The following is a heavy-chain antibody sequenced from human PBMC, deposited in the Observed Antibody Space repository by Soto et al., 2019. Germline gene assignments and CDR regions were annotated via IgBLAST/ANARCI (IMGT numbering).Heavy chain of an antibody. D-gene: IGHD3-22*01. V-gene: IGHV3-11*01. CDR3: ERDLGYYDSSGYFDY. CDR1: GFTFSDSY. Sequence: GGSLRLSCAASGFTFSDSYMSWIRQSPGKGLEWVSYISSSGDIMYYADSVKGRFTISRDNAKNSLYRQMNSLRAEDTAVYYCERDLGYYDSSGYFDYWGQGTLVTVSS. J-gene: IGHJ4*02. CDR2: ISSSGDIM.